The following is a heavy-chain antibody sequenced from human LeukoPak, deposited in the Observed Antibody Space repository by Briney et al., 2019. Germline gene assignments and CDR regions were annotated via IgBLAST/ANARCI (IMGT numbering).Heavy chain of an antibody. CDR1: GVSISSSNYY. D-gene: IGHD6-13*01. V-gene: IGHV4-39*07. J-gene: IGHJ6*02. CDR3: AREIIAAAVGMEYYYYYGMDV. Sequence: PSETLSLTCTVSGVSISSSNYYWGWIRQPPGKGLEWIGSIYYSGSTYYNPSLKSRVTISVDTSKNQFSLKLSSVTAADTAVYYCAREIIAAAVGMEYYYYYGMDVWGQGTTVTVSS. CDR2: IYYSGST.